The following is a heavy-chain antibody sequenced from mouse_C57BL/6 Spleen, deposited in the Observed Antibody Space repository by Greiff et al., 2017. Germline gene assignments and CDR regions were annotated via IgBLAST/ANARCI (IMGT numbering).Heavy chain of an antibody. CDR2: INYDGSST. V-gene: IGHV5-16*01. D-gene: IGHD2-3*01. CDR1: GFTFSDYY. J-gene: IGHJ3*01. Sequence: EVKLVESEGGLVQPGSSMKLSCTASGFTFSDYYMAWVRQVPEKGLEWVANINYDGSSTYYLDSLKSRFIISRDNAKNILYLQMSSLKSEDTATYYCAVVYGYYVAYWGQGTLVTVSA. CDR3: AVVYGYYVAY.